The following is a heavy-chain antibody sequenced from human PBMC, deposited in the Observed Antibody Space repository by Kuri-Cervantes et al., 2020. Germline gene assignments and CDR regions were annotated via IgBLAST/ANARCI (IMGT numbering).Heavy chain of an antibody. D-gene: IGHD2/OR15-2a*01. V-gene: IGHV3-33*08. CDR1: GFTFSSYG. CDR3: ARHRDSTIWYYYYMDV. CDR2: IWNDGSNK. Sequence: GGSLRLSCAASGFTFSSYGVHWVRQAPGKGLEWVAVIWNDGSNKYYGDSVKGRFTISRDNSKNTLYLQMNSLRAEDTAIYYCARHRDSTIWYYYYMDVWGKGTTVTVSS. J-gene: IGHJ6*03.